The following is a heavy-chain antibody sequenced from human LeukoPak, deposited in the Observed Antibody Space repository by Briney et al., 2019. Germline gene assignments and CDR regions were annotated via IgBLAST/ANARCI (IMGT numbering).Heavy chain of an antibody. CDR3: AKDSAVVMPFDY. J-gene: IGHJ4*02. D-gene: IGHD4-23*01. CDR1: GFTFSSYA. Sequence: AGGSLRLSCAASGFTFSSYAMSWVRRAPGKGLEWVSAISGSGGSTYYADSVKGRFTISRDNSKNTLYLQMNSLRAEDTAVYYCAKDSAVVMPFDYWGQGTLVTVSS. V-gene: IGHV3-23*01. CDR2: ISGSGGST.